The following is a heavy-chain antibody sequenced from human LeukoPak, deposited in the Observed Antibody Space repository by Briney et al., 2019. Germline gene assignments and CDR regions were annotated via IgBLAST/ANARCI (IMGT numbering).Heavy chain of an antibody. V-gene: IGHV1-18*04. CDR3: ARKTIAGGYNWFDP. CDR1: GYTFTSYY. CDR2: ISTYNANT. Sequence: ASVKVSCKASGYTFTSYYMHWVRQAPGQGLEWMGWISTYNANTNYAQKLQGRATMTTDTSTSTAYMELRSLRSDDTAVYYCARKTIAGGYNWFDPWGQGTLVTVSS. D-gene: IGHD6-13*01. J-gene: IGHJ5*02.